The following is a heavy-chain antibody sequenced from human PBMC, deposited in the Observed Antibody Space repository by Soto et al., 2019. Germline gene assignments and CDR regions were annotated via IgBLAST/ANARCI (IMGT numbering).Heavy chain of an antibody. J-gene: IGHJ4*02. Sequence: PGGSLRLSCEASGFIFTNFWMHWVRQVPGEGLVWVSRIDTSGSSTSYADSVKGRFTISRDNAKNTVSLQMNSLRAEDTGVYYCAKDSWYFDLWSQGSLVTV. CDR1: GFIFTNFW. V-gene: IGHV3-74*01. CDR3: AKDSWYFDL. D-gene: IGHD6-13*01. CDR2: IDTSGSST.